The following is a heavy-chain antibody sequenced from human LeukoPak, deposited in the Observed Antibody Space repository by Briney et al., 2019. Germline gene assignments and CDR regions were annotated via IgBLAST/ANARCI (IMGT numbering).Heavy chain of an antibody. J-gene: IGHJ4*02. CDR1: GGTFSSYA. D-gene: IGHD3-10*01. CDR3: AQRNYYGSGSYYSPPDY. CDR2: IIPIFGTA. Sequence: GASVKVSCKASGGTFSSYAISWVRQAPGQGLEWMGGIIPIFGTANYAQKFQGRVTITTDESTSTAYMELSSLRSEDTAVYYCAQRNYYGSGSYYSPPDYWGQGTLVTVSS. V-gene: IGHV1-69*05.